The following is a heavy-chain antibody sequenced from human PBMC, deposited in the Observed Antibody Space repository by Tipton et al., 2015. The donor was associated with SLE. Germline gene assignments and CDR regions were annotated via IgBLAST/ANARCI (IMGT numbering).Heavy chain of an antibody. V-gene: IGHV4-59*10. D-gene: IGHD6-13*01. CDR1: GGSFSGYY. CDR2: FYISGST. Sequence: TLSLTCAVYGGSFSGYYWSWIRQPAGKGLEWIGHFYISGSTNYNPSLKSRVTMSIDTSKNQFSLKLRSVTAADTAVYYCATAGPIDLYYYGLDIWGQGTTVTVSS. CDR3: ATAGPIDLYYYGLDI. J-gene: IGHJ6*02.